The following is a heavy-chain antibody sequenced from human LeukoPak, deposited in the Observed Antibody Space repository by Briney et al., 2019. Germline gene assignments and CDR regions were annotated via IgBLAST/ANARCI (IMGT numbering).Heavy chain of an antibody. CDR1: GFTFSRYW. D-gene: IGHD2-2*01. CDR3: ARDHRYCSSTSCYLYYFDY. Sequence: PGGSLRLSCAASGFTFSRYWMHWVRQAPGKGLVWVSRIISDGRSTSYPDSVKGRFTISRDNAKNTVYLQMNSLRAEDTAVYYCARDHRYCSSTSCYLYYFDYWGQGTLVTVSS. J-gene: IGHJ4*02. V-gene: IGHV3-74*01. CDR2: IISDGRST.